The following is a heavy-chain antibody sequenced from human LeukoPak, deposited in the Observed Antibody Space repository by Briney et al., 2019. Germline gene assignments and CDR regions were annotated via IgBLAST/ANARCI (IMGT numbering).Heavy chain of an antibody. CDR1: GASFNTGDQY. CDR2: IHSSGRL. CDR3: SRGLDSRKLGY. V-gene: IGHV4-31*03. Sequence: NPSETLSLTCTVSGASFNTGDQYWNWIRQSPGTGLEWIGSIHSSGRLYNNPSLESRVTISIDTSKNQLSLDLNSVTAADTAVYFCSRGLDSRKLGYWGQGTLVTVSS. D-gene: IGHD3-22*01. J-gene: IGHJ4*02.